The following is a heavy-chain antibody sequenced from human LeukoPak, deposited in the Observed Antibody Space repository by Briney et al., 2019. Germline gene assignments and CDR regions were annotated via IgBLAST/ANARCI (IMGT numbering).Heavy chain of an antibody. CDR3: AKGSQYQLLDAFDI. J-gene: IGHJ3*02. CDR1: GFTFDDYA. Sequence: AGGSLRLSCAASGFTFDDYAMHRVRQAPGKGLEWVSGISWNSGSIGYADSVKGRLTISRDNAKNSLYLQMNSLRAEDTALYYCAKGSQYQLLDAFDIWGQGTMVTVSS. CDR2: ISWNSGSI. D-gene: IGHD2-2*01. V-gene: IGHV3-9*01.